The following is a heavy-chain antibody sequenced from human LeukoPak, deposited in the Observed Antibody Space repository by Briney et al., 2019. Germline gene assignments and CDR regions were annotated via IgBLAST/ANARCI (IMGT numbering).Heavy chain of an antibody. D-gene: IGHD6-13*01. CDR3: AKDLLSGIAAAGTLADAFDI. J-gene: IGHJ3*02. Sequence: GGSLRLSCAASGFTFSSYAMSWVRQAPGKGLEWVSAISGSGGSTYYADSVKGRFTISRDNSKNTLYLQKNSLRAEDTAVYYCAKDLLSGIAAAGTLADAFDIWGQGTMVTVSS. CDR1: GFTFSSYA. V-gene: IGHV3-23*01. CDR2: ISGSGGST.